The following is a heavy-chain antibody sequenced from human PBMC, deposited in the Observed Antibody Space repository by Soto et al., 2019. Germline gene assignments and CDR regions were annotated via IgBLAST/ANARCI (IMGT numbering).Heavy chain of an antibody. J-gene: IGHJ6*02. CDR3: ASDYGSGSYYIASFDYGMDV. Sequence: GGSLRLSCAASGFTFSSYGMHWVRQAPGKGLEWVAVIWYDGSNKYYADSVKGRFTISRDNSKNTLYLQMNSLRAEDTAVYYCASDYGSGSYYIASFDYGMDVWGQGTTVTVSS. V-gene: IGHV3-33*01. CDR2: IWYDGSNK. D-gene: IGHD3-10*01. CDR1: GFTFSSYG.